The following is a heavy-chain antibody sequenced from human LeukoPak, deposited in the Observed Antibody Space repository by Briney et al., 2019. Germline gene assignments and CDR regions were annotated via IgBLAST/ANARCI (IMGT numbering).Heavy chain of an antibody. CDR3: ARGYGSGWFDY. J-gene: IGHJ4*02. CDR2: VFNDGSQK. Sequence: GGSLRLSCAASGFAFSTYPMHWIRHPPGKGLEWVAIVFNDGSQKYYADSVKGRFTISRDNSKNTLYLQMSSLRVEDTALYYCARGYGSGWFDYWGLGTLVTVSS. D-gene: IGHD6-19*01. CDR1: GFAFSTYP. V-gene: IGHV3-33*01.